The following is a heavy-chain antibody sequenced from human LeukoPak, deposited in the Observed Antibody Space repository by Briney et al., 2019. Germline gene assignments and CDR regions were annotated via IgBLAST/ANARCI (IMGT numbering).Heavy chain of an antibody. V-gene: IGHV3-30*04. J-gene: IGHJ6*03. CDR2: ISYDGSNK. D-gene: IGHD6-19*01. CDR3: ARVHSSGWPYYYYYMDV. Sequence: PGGSLRLSCAASGFTFSSYAMHWVRQAPGKGLEWVAVISYDGSNKYYADSVKGRFTISRDNSKNTLYLQMNSLRAEDTAVYYCARVHSSGWPYYYYYMDVWGKGTTVTISS. CDR1: GFTFSSYA.